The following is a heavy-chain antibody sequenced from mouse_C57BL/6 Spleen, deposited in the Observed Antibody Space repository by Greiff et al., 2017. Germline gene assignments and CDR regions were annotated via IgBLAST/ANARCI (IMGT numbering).Heavy chain of an antibody. CDR1: GFSLRTSGMG. CDR3: ARRAHYSNYDAMDY. Sequence: QVTLKESGPGILQSSQTLSLTCSFSGFSLRTSGMGVSWIRQPSGKGLEWLAHISWDDDTRSNPSLKSRLTISKETSRNQVFLTITSVDTADTATYYCARRAHYSNYDAMDYGGQGTSVTVAA. J-gene: IGHJ4*01. V-gene: IGHV8-12*01. CDR2: ISWDDDT. D-gene: IGHD2-5*01.